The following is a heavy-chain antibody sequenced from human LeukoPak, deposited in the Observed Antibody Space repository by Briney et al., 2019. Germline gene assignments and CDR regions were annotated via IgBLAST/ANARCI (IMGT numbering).Heavy chain of an antibody. V-gene: IGHV3-53*04. Sequence: GGSLRLSCAASGFTVSNNYMNWVRQAPGKVLEWVSVIYSGGSTYYADSVKGRFTISRHNSHNTLYLQMKRLRDEDTAVYYCARETKYGGYSYGFLDYWGQGTPVTVSS. D-gene: IGHD5-18*01. CDR1: GFTVSNNY. CDR3: ARETKYGGYSYGFLDY. CDR2: IYSGGST. J-gene: IGHJ4*02.